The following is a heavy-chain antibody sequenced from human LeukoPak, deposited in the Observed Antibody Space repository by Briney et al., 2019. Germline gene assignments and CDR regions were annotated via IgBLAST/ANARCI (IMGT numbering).Heavy chain of an antibody. J-gene: IGHJ4*02. CDR2: ISKDGNNK. CDR1: GFTFSSYE. Sequence: GGSLRLSCAASGFTFSSYEMNWVRQAPGKGLEWLAVISKDGNNKYSADSVKGRFTISRDNSKNTLYLQMNSLKTEDTALYYCARDSPHYYDSSGYLDYWGQGTLVTVSS. D-gene: IGHD3-22*01. V-gene: IGHV3-30*03. CDR3: ARDSPHYYDSSGYLDY.